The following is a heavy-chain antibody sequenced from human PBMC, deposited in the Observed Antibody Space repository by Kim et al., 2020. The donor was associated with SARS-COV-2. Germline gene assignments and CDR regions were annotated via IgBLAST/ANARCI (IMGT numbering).Heavy chain of an antibody. Sequence: SETLSLTCTVSGGSLSSGGYYWSWIRQLPEKGLEWIGYIYHSGTTYCNPSLKSRLTISVDTSKNQFSLNLTSVTAADTAVYYCARSTDGYGGFDPWGQGTLVTVSS. J-gene: IGHJ5*02. V-gene: IGHV4-31*03. CDR2: IYHSGTT. CDR1: GGSLSSGGYY. CDR3: ARSTDGYGGFDP. D-gene: IGHD5-12*01.